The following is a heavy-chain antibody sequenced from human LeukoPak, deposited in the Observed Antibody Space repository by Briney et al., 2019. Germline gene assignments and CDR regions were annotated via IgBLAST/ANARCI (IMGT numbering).Heavy chain of an antibody. J-gene: IGHJ6*04. V-gene: IGHV3-21*01. D-gene: IGHD5-18*01. Sequence: PGGSLRLSCAAYGFAFSSYSMNWVRQAPGKGLEWVSSISSSSSYIYYADSVKGRFTISRDNAKNSLYLQMNSLRAEDTAVYYCARGDTAMSTVDVWGKGTTVTVSS. CDR1: GFAFSSYS. CDR2: ISSSSSYI. CDR3: ARGDTAMSTVDV.